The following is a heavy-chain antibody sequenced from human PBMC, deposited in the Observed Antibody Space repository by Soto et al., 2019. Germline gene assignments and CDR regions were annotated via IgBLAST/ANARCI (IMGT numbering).Heavy chain of an antibody. D-gene: IGHD3-3*01. CDR2: ISGCGGST. CDR3: AKVYYNFWSGYDY. J-gene: IGHJ4*02. V-gene: IGHV3-23*01. CDR1: GFTFSTYA. Sequence: EVQLLESGGGLVQPGGSLSLSCAASGFTFSTYALSGVRQAPGKGLEWVSAISGCGGSTYYAESVKSRFTISRDNSKHTLYLQVNSLRAEDTGVYYCAKVYYNFWSGYDYWGQGALVTVSS.